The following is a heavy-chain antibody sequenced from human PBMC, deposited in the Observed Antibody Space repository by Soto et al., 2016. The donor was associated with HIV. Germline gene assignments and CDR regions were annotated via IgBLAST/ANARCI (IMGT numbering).Heavy chain of an antibody. CDR2: IYSGGST. Sequence: EVQLLESGGGLVQPGGSLRLSCAASGFTFSSYAMTWVRQAPGKGLEWVSVIYSGGSTYYADSVKGRFTISRDNSKNALYLQMNSLRVEDTAVYYCARSDGYSSSWYFDYWGQGTLVTVSS. CDR3: ARSDGYSSSWYFDY. D-gene: IGHD6-13*01. V-gene: IGHV3-66*01. J-gene: IGHJ4*02. CDR1: GFTFSSYA.